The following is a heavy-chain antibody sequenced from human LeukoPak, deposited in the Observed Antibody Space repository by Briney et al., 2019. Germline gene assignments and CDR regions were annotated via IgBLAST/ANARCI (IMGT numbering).Heavy chain of an antibody. Sequence: PGGSLRLSCAASRFTFSSYAMSWVRQAPGKGLEWVSAISGSGGSTYYADSVKGRFTISRDNSKNTLYLQMNSLRAEDTAVYYCAKAGRLKSDYVIEAPSYWGQGTLSPSPQ. CDR3: AKAGRLKSDYVIEAPSY. CDR1: RFTFSSYA. D-gene: IGHD4-17*01. CDR2: ISGSGGST. V-gene: IGHV3-23*01. J-gene: IGHJ4*02.